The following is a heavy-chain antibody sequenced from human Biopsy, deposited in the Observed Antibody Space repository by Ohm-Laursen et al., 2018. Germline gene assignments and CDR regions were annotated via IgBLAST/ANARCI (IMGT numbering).Heavy chain of an antibody. CDR3: ARVGFSSTWPPDRHDAFDI. Sequence: SSVKVSCKASAYTLTDYYLHWVRQAPGQGLEWMGWINPDSGGTNYAQKFQGRVTMTRDTSISTVQMEPSSLRSDDTAVYYCARVGFSSTWPPDRHDAFDIWGQGTMVTVSS. V-gene: IGHV1-2*02. D-gene: IGHD6-13*01. CDR2: INPDSGGT. J-gene: IGHJ3*02. CDR1: AYTLTDYY.